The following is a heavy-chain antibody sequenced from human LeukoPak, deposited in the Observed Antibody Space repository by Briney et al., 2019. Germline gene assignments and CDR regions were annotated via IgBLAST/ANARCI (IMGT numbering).Heavy chain of an antibody. CDR2: IYYSGST. D-gene: IGHD4-23*01. CDR3: ARDRSGNSGY. Sequence: SETLSLTCTVFGGSISSYYWSWIRQPPGKGLEWIGFIYYSGSTYYNPSLKGRVTMSVDTSKNQVSLKLTSVTAADTAVYYCARDRSGNSGYWGQGTPVTVSS. J-gene: IGHJ4*02. CDR1: GGSISSYY. V-gene: IGHV4-59*01.